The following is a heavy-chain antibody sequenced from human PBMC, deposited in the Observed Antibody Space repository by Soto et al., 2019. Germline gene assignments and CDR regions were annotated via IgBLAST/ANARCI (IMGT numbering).Heavy chain of an antibody. CDR1: GFTFSSYA. CDR2: ISSTGLTI. Sequence: GGSLRLSCSASGFTFSSYAMHWVRQAPGKGLEYVSAISSTGLTIYYADSVKGGFTISRDNSKNTLYLQMSSLRAEDTAVYYCVKPLLTTIYYYGIDVWAKGPRSPSP. CDR3: VKPLLTTIYYYGIDV. J-gene: IGHJ6*02. D-gene: IGHD4-4*01. V-gene: IGHV3-64D*08.